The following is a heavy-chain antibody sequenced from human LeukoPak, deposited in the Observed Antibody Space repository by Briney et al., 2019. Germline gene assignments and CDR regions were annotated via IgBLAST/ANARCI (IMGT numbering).Heavy chain of an antibody. CDR2: IYYSGTT. CDR1: GGSISSYY. V-gene: IGHV4-59*01. CDR3: ARGVYIAAAQYGY. J-gene: IGHJ4*02. D-gene: IGHD6-13*01. Sequence: SETLSLTCTVSGGSISSYYWSWIRQPPGEGLEWIGYIYYSGTTNYNPPLKSRVTISVDTSKNQFSLKLSSVTAADTAVYYCARGVYIAAAQYGYWGQGTLVTVSS.